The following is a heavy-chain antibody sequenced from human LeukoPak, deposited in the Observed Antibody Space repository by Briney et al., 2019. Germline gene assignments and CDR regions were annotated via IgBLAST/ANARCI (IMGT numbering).Heavy chain of an antibody. CDR3: AIYSDYYYFDH. V-gene: IGHV5-51*01. Sequence: GESLKISCKGSGYSFTSSWIGRVRQIPGKGLEWMGLIYPGDSAITYSPSFQGQVTISADTSTSTAYLQRSSLKASDTAMYYCAIYSDYYYFDHWGQGTLVTVSS. CDR2: IYPGDSAI. J-gene: IGHJ4*02. CDR1: GYSFTSSW. D-gene: IGHD5-12*01.